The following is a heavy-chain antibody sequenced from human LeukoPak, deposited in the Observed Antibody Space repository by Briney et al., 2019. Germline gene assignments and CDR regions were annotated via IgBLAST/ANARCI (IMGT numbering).Heavy chain of an antibody. CDR2: IYPGDLRV. D-gene: IGHD6-13*01. CDR3: ACRDLTSTWSFP. J-gene: IGHJ5*02. V-gene: IGHV5-51*01. CDR1: GYSFTSYW. Sequence: GASLQISCQGFGYSFTSYWIGWVRQVPGKGMEWMEVIYPGDLRVRYNPSFQGQVTISVDKSINTAYLQWVSLRASDSAMYYCACRDLTSTWSFPWGQGTLVTVSS.